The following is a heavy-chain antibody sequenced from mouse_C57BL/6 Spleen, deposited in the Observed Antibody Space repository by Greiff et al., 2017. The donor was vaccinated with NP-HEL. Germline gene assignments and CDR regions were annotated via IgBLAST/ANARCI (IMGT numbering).Heavy chain of an antibody. CDR3: AREGTMVTPEGNFDD. V-gene: IGHV1-53*01. J-gene: IGHJ2*01. D-gene: IGHD2-2*01. CDR1: GYTFTSYW. CDR2: INPSNGGT. Sequence: VQLQQPGTELVKPGASVKLSCKASGYTFTSYWMHWVKQRPGQGLEWIGNINPSNGGTNYNEKFKSKATLTVDKSSSTAYMQLSSLTSEDAAVYYCAREGTMVTPEGNFDDWGQGTTLTVSS.